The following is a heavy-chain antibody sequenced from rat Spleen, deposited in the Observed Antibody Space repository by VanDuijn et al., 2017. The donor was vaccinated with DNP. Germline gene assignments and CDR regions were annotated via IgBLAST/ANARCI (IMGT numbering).Heavy chain of an antibody. CDR1: GFTFSDYH. Sequence: EVQLVESGGGLVQPGRSLKLSCAASGFTFSDYHMAWVRQAPKKGLEWVATIIYDGSRTYYRDSVKGRFTISRDNAKNTQYLQMDSLRSEDSATYYCARWKLTRNSGWFAYWGQGTLVTVSS. D-gene: IGHD1-7*01. V-gene: IGHV5S10*01. J-gene: IGHJ3*01. CDR2: IIYDGSRT. CDR3: ARWKLTRNSGWFAY.